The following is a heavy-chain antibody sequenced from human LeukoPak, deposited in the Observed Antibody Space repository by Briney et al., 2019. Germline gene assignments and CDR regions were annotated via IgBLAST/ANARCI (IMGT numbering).Heavy chain of an antibody. CDR3: ARGGYYYYGSGSYYDYYYYYYMDV. CDR1: GYTFTGYY. J-gene: IGHJ6*03. V-gene: IGHV1-2*02. CDR2: INPNSGGT. Sequence: ASVKVSCKASGYTFTGYYMHWVRQAPGQGLEWMGWINPNSGGTNYAQKFQGRVTMTRDTSISTAYMELSRLRSDDTALYYCARGGYYYYGSGSYYDYYYYYYMDVWGKGTTVTVSS. D-gene: IGHD3-10*01.